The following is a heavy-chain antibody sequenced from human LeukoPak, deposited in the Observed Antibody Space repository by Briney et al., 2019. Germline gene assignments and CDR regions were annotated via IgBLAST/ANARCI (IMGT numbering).Heavy chain of an antibody. CDR1: GYTFTGYY. J-gene: IGHJ4*02. CDR2: INPNSGGT. D-gene: IGHD6-13*01. CDR3: ARDTGYSSSWYYGDFDY. V-gene: IGHV1-2*06. Sequence: GASVKVSCKASGYTFTGYYMHWVRQAPGQGLEWMGRINPNSGGTNYAQKFQSRVTMTRDTSISTDYMELSRLRSDDTAVYYCARDTGYSSSWYYGDFDYWGQGTLVTVSS.